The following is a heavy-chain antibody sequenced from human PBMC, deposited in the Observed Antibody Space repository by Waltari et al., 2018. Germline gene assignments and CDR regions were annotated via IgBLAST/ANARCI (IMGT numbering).Heavy chain of an antibody. CDR1: AFTLINAW. D-gene: IGHD1-26*01. CDR2: IKSKAAGGTT. V-gene: IGHV3-15*01. J-gene: IGHJ4*02. Sequence: EGWMVVAGQGLVKTGGSVAPSGAGSAFTLINAWMSWVRQAPWKGLEWVGRIKSKAAGGTTDYASPMTGRFTFSRDDSINTLFLQMNSPKTEDSAMYYCTTDAGVASYGYWGQGTLVTVSS. CDR3: TTDAGVASYGY.